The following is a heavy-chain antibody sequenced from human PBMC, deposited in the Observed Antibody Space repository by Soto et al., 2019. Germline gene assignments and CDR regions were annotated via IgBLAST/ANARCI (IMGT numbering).Heavy chain of an antibody. D-gene: IGHD3-10*01. Sequence: DVQLVQSGAEVKKPGESLKISCKGSGYSFTSYWIGWVRQMPGKGLEWMGIIYPGESATRYRPSFQGQVTISANKSLRTAYPQWISLKASDTAMYHCARRSRYGSGSYYRGVDYWGQGTLVTFSS. CDR2: IYPGESAT. CDR3: ARRSRYGSGSYYRGVDY. V-gene: IGHV5-51*03. CDR1: GYSFTSYW. J-gene: IGHJ4*02.